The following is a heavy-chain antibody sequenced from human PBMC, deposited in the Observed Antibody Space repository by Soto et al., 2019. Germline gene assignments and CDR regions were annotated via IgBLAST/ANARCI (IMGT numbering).Heavy chain of an antibody. D-gene: IGHD2-2*01. CDR3: ARDAVPAAGPNWFDP. CDR1: GYTFTSYG. V-gene: IGHV1-18*04. CDR2: ISAYNGNT. J-gene: IGHJ5*02. Sequence: GASVKVSFKASGYTFTSYGISWVRQAPGQGLEWMGWISAYNGNTNYAQKLQGRVTMTTDTPTSTAYMELRSLRSDDTAVYYCARDAVPAAGPNWFDPWGQGTLVTVSS.